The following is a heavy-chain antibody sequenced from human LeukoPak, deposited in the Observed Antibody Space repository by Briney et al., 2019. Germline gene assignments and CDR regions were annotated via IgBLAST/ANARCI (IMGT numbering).Heavy chain of an antibody. D-gene: IGHD2/OR15-2a*01. CDR1: GYSISSGYY. CDR3: ARLSDLTQFDY. V-gene: IGHV4-38-2*01. J-gene: IGHJ4*02. CDR2: IYHSGST. Sequence: PSETLSLTCAVSGYSISSGYYWGWIRQPPGKGLEWIGSIYHSGSTYYNPSPKSRVTISVDTSKNQFSLKLSSVTAADTAVYYCARLSDLTQFDYWGQGTLVTVSS.